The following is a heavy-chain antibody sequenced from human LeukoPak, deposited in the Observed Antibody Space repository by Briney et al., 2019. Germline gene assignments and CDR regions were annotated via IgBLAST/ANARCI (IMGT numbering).Heavy chain of an antibody. V-gene: IGHV3-23*01. CDR1: GFTFSDYA. J-gene: IGHJ4*01. Sequence: PGGSLRLSCAASGFTFSDYAMSWLRQAPGRGLEWVSAISDSGVDTYYADSVKGRFTMSRDNSKSTLYLQMNRLRAEDTAVYYCANGNSNSRKDYWGHGTLVTVSS. CDR2: ISDSGVDT. CDR3: ANGNSNSRKDY. D-gene: IGHD2-2*01.